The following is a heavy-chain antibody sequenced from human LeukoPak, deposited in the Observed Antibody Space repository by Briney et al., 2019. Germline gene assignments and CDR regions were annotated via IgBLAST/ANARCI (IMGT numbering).Heavy chain of an antibody. D-gene: IGHD6-19*01. CDR2: IYYSGST. CDR3: ARGRGYSSGSDY. CDR1: GGSISSSSYY. V-gene: IGHV4-39*07. J-gene: IGHJ4*02. Sequence: SETLSLTCTVSGGSISSSSYYWGWIRQPPGKGLEWIGSIYYSGSTYYNPSLKSRVTISVDTSKNQFSLKLSSVTAADTAVYYCARGRGYSSGSDYWGQGTLVTVSS.